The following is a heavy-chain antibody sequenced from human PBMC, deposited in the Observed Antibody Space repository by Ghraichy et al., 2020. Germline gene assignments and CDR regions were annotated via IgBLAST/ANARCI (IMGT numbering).Heavy chain of an antibody. Sequence: SETLSLTCTVSGGSISSYYWSWMRQPAGKGLEWIGRIYSSGSTNYNPSLKSRVNMSVDTSKDQFSLNLSSVTAADTAVYYCATLYYDFWSHFSTSNDDMDVWGHGTTVTVSS. CDR2: IYSSGST. CDR3: ATLYYDFWSHFSTSNDDMDV. D-gene: IGHD3-3*01. V-gene: IGHV4-4*07. J-gene: IGHJ6*02. CDR1: GGSISSYY.